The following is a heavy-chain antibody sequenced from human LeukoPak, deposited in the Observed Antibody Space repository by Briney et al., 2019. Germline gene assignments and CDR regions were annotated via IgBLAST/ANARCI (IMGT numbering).Heavy chain of an antibody. CDR2: ISYDGSNK. CDR3: ARVDCSSTSCYTRGAFDY. CDR1: GFTFSSYA. J-gene: IGHJ4*02. Sequence: GGSLRLSCAASGFTFSSYAMHWVRQAPGKGLEWVAVISYDGSNKYYADSVKGRFTISRDNSKNTLYLQMNSLRAEDTAVYYCARVDCSSTSCYTRGAFDYWGRGTLVTVSS. D-gene: IGHD2-2*02. V-gene: IGHV3-30-3*01.